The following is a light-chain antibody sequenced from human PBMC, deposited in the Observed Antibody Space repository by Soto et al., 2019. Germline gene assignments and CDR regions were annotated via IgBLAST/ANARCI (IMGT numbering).Light chain of an antibody. Sequence: VLSQSPGRLSLSPGERATLSCRASQSVPSTYFAWYQQKSGQPPRLLISGTSNRATGIPDRFSGSGSGRDFTLTISRLEPEDFAVYYCQQYHNWPPWTFGQGTKVEIK. V-gene: IGKV3-20*01. CDR2: GTS. CDR1: QSVPSTY. J-gene: IGKJ1*01. CDR3: QQYHNWPPWT.